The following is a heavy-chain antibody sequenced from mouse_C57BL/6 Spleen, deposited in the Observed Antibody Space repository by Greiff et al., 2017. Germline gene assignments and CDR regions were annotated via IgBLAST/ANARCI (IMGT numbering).Heavy chain of an antibody. V-gene: IGHV1-55*01. CDR3: ARSGVTTVVALYYYAMDY. CDR1: GYTFTSYW. D-gene: IGHD1-1*01. Sequence: QVQLQQPGAELVKPGASVKMSCKASGYTFTSYWITWVKQRPGQGLEWIGDIYPGSGSTNYNEKFKSKATLTVDTSASTAYMQLSSLTSEDSAVYYCARSGVTTVVALYYYAMDYWGQGTSVTVSS. J-gene: IGHJ4*01. CDR2: IYPGSGST.